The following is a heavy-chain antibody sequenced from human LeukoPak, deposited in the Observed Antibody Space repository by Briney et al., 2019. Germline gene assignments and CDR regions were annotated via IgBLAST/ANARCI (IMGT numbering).Heavy chain of an antibody. CDR3: ARLDGDRPDH. D-gene: IGHD4-17*01. J-gene: IGHJ4*02. V-gene: IGHV4-39*07. CDR1: GGSISSSTYF. Sequence: PSETLSLTCSVSGGSISSSTYFWGWIRQPPGTGLEFIASIHSNGNSYFNPSLKSRVTSSLDTSKNQFSLKLTSVTAADTAVYHCARLDGDRPDHWGQGTLVTVSS. CDR2: IHSNGNS.